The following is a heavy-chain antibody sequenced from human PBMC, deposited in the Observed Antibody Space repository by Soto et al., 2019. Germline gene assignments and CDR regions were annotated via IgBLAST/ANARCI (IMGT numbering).Heavy chain of an antibody. D-gene: IGHD3-22*01. V-gene: IGHV3-7*05. Sequence: EVQLVESGGGLVQPGGSLRLSCAASGFSLSNYWMIWARQAPGKGLEWVANMRYDGSREYCVDSVKGRFTISRDNAQNSLYLQMNSLTAEDTAVYFCARDANYRDNSGSYYDVFDIWGQGTMVTVSS. J-gene: IGHJ3*02. CDR2: MRYDGSRE. CDR1: GFSLSNYW. CDR3: ARDANYRDNSGSYYDVFDI.